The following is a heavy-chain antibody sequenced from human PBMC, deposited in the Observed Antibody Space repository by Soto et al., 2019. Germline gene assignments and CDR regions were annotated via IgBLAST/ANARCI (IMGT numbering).Heavy chain of an antibody. Sequence: QVQLVQSGAEVKKPGASVKVSCKASGYSFTQYGISWVRQAPGQGLEWMGWISAYNGNTNYAQNLPGRVIMTTDTSTSTAYMELRSLRSDDTAVYYCARDLQMNHFDYWGQGTLVTVSS. V-gene: IGHV1-18*04. CDR1: GYSFTQYG. CDR3: ARDLQMNHFDY. CDR2: ISAYNGNT. J-gene: IGHJ4*02.